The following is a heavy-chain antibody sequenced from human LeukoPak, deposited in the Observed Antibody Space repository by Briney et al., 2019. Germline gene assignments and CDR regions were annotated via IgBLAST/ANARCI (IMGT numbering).Heavy chain of an antibody. CDR3: AINYYDSSGYLPFSY. J-gene: IGHJ4*02. Sequence: SVKVSCKASGGTFSSYAISWVRQAPGQGLEWMGRIIPIFGTANYAQKFQGRVTITTDESTSTAYMELSSLRSEDTAVYYCAINYYDSSGYLPFSYWGQGTLVTVSS. D-gene: IGHD3-22*01. CDR2: IIPIFGTA. CDR1: GGTFSSYA. V-gene: IGHV1-69*05.